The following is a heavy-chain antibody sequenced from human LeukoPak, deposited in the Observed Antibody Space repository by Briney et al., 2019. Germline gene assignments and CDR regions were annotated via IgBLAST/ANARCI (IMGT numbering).Heavy chain of an antibody. D-gene: IGHD5-12*01. J-gene: IGHJ4*02. CDR3: ASSGYSGYDRLRTDYYFDY. V-gene: IGHV3-23*01. Sequence: ASETLSLTCTVSGYSISSGYYWGWIRQPPGKGLEWVSAISGSGDSTYYSDSVRGRFTISRDNSKNTLFLQMNSLRAEDTAVYYCASSGYSGYDRLRTDYYFDYWGQGTLVTVPS. CDR1: GYSISSGYY. CDR2: ISGSGDST.